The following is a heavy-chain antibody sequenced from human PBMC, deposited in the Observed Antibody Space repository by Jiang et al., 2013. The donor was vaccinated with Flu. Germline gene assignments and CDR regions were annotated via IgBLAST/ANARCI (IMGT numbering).Heavy chain of an antibody. CDR2: IIPIFDIP. J-gene: IGHJ4*02. Sequence: SGAEVKEAGSSVKVSCKASGGTFSTSGINWVRQAPGQGLEWIGGIIPIFDIPNYAQKFQGRVTITAEKSTTTAYMELGSLGFEDTAVYYCASISPGEELGFDYWGQGTLVTVSS. D-gene: IGHD3-10*01. CDR3: ASISPGEELGFDY. CDR1: GGTFSTSG. V-gene: IGHV1-69*17.